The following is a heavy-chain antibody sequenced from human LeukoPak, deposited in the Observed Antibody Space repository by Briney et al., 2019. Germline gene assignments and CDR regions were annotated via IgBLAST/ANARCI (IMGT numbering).Heavy chain of an antibody. J-gene: IGHJ4*02. Sequence: ASVKVSCKVSGYTLTELSMHWVRQAPGKGLEWMGGFDPEDGETIYAQKFQGRVTMTKDTSTDTAYMELSSLRSEDTAVYYCATAHGSGSYYSVVEDWGQGTLVTVSS. CDR2: FDPEDGET. D-gene: IGHD3-10*01. CDR3: ATAHGSGSYYSVVED. CDR1: GYTLTELS. V-gene: IGHV1-24*01.